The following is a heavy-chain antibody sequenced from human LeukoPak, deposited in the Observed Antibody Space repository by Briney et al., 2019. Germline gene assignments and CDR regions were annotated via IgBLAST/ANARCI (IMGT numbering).Heavy chain of an antibody. CDR1: GFTFTSSA. J-gene: IGHJ4*02. V-gene: IGHV1-58*02. CDR2: IVVGSGDT. Sequence: SVKVSCKASGFTFTSSAMQWVRQARGQRLEWIGWIVVGSGDTNYAQKFQERVTITRDMSTSTAYMELSSLRSEDTAVYYCVARTEAYCGGDCYSYWGQGTLVTVSS. D-gene: IGHD2-21*02. CDR3: VARTEAYCGGDCYSY.